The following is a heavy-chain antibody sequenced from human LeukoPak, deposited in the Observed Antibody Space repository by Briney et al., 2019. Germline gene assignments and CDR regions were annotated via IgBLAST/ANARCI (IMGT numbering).Heavy chain of an antibody. Sequence: GRSLRLSCAASGFTFSSYAMHWVRQAPGKGLEWVAVISYDGSNKYYADSVKGRFTLSRDNSRNTLDLQMNSLGPEDTAVYYCAKEYDSGGYGAYFDYWGQGTLVTVSS. CDR1: GFTFSSYA. J-gene: IGHJ4*02. D-gene: IGHD3-10*01. CDR2: ISYDGSNK. CDR3: AKEYDSGGYGAYFDY. V-gene: IGHV3-30*04.